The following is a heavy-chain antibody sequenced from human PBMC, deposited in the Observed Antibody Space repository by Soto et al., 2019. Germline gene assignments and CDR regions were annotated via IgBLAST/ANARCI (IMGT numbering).Heavy chain of an antibody. CDR1: GFTFSSYS. J-gene: IGHJ4*02. Sequence: EVQLVESGGGLVKPGGSLRLSCAASGFTFSSYSMNWVRQAPGKGLEWVSSISSSSSYIYYADSVKGRFTISRDNAKNSLYLQMNSLRAEDTAVYYCERRTRVVPAIDYWGQGTLVTVSS. CDR3: ERRTRVVPAIDY. D-gene: IGHD2-2*01. CDR2: ISSSSSYI. V-gene: IGHV3-21*01.